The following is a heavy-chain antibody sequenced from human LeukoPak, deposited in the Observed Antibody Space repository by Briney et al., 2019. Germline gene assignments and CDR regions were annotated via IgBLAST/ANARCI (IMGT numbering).Heavy chain of an antibody. CDR2: IIPMFGTA. CDR3: ARDSARERGLWFDP. J-gene: IGHJ5*02. Sequence: SVTVSFKASGGTFISYAISWVRQAPGQGLEWMGGIIPMFGTANYAQKFQGRVTITADKSTSTAYMELSSLRSEDTAVYYCARDSARERGLWFDPWGQGTLVTVSS. V-gene: IGHV1-69*06. CDR1: GGTFISYA. D-gene: IGHD3-16*01.